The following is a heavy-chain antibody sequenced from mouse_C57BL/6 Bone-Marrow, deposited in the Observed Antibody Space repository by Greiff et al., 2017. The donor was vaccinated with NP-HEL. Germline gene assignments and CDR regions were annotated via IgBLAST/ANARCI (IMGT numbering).Heavy chain of an antibody. CDR2: SRNKANDYTT. J-gene: IGHJ1*03. Sequence: EVNLVESGGGLVQPGRSLRLSCATSGFTFSDFYMEWVRQAPGKGLEWIAASRNKANDYTTEYSSYVKGRFIVSRDTSQGILYLQMHALRGKDTASDYCARDAVDWYLDVWGTGTTVTVSS. CDR1: GFTFSDFY. V-gene: IGHV7-1*01. CDR3: ARDAVDWYLDV.